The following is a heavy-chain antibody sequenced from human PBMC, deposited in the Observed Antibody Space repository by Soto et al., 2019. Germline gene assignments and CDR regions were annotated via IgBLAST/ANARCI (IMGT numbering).Heavy chain of an antibody. Sequence: QVQLQQWGAGLLKPSETLSLTCAVDGGSFSGYYWSWIRQPPGKGLEWIGEINHSGSTNYNPSLKSRVTISVDTSKNQFSLKLSSVTAADTAVYYCARTPKQSSHLKIDYWGQGTLVTVSS. D-gene: IGHD6-19*01. CDR2: INHSGST. J-gene: IGHJ4*02. CDR1: GGSFSGYY. CDR3: ARTPKQSSHLKIDY. V-gene: IGHV4-34*01.